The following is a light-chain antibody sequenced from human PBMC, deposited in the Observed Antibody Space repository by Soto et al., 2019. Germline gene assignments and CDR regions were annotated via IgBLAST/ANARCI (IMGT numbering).Light chain of an antibody. CDR2: DVS. J-gene: IGLJ1*01. Sequence: SVVTQPAPVSGSPGQSITISCTGTSSEVGGYNYVSWYQQHPGKAPKLMIYDVSNRPSGVSNRFSGSKSGNTASLTISGLQAEDEADYYCSSYTSSSTPYVFGTGTKVTVL. CDR1: SSEVGGYNY. CDR3: SSYTSSSTPYV. V-gene: IGLV2-14*01.